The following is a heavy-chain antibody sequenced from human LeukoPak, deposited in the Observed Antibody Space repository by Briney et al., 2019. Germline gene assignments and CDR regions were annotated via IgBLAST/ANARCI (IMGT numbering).Heavy chain of an antibody. CDR2: ISSSSSYI. D-gene: IGHD3-10*01. CDR3: ARVSITMVRGVIITYFDY. V-gene: IGHV3-21*01. J-gene: IGHJ4*02. Sequence: GGSLRLSCAASGFTFSSYSMNWVRQAPGKGLEWVSSISSSSSYIYYADSVKGRFTISRDNAKNSLYLQMNSLRAEDTAVYYCARVSITMVRGVIITYFDYWGQGTLVTVSS. CDR1: GFTFSSYS.